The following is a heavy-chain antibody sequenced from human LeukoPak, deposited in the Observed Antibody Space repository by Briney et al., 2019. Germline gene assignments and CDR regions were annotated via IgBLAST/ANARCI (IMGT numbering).Heavy chain of an antibody. CDR1: GGTFSSYA. D-gene: IGHD3-22*01. Sequence: SVKVSCKASGGTFSSYAISWVRQAPGQGLEWMGRIIPIFGTANYAQKFQGRVTITTDESTSTAYMELSSLRSEDTAVYYCARDSKCYYDSSGYYGTSYFDYWGQGTLVTVSS. CDR3: ARDSKCYYDSSGYYGTSYFDY. J-gene: IGHJ4*02. V-gene: IGHV1-69*05. CDR2: IIPIFGTA.